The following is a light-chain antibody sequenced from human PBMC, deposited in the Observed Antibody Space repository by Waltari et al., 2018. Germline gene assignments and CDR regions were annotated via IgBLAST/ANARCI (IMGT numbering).Light chain of an antibody. CDR1: QSFTRY. CDR2: DAS. Sequence: EIVLTQSPGTLSLSPGERATLSCRASQSFTRYLAWYQHKPGQAPRLLIYDASTRAAGIADRFSGSGFGTDFTLTISRLEPKDSAVYYCQHYVRLPVTFGQGTKVEIK. V-gene: IGKV3-20*01. J-gene: IGKJ1*01. CDR3: QHYVRLPVT.